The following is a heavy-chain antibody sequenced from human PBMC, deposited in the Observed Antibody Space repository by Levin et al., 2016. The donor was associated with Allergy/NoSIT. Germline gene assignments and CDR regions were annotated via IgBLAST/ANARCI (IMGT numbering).Heavy chain of an antibody. CDR1: GESFSGHY. CDR3: ARVANFYAAGPCDH. D-gene: IGHD2/OR15-2a*01. V-gene: IGHV4-34*01. Sequence: SETLSLTCAVSGESFSGHYWTWIRQAPGKGLEWIGEINDSGSTNYNPSLKSRVIMSVDINRKRFSLKLTSVIAADTAVYYCARVANFYAAGPCDHWGQGTRVTVSS. J-gene: IGHJ4*02. CDR2: INDSGST.